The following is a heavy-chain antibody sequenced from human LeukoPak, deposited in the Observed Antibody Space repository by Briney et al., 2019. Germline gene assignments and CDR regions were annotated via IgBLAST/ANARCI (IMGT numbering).Heavy chain of an antibody. D-gene: IGHD2-2*01. J-gene: IGHJ4*02. Sequence: PGGSLRLSCAASGFTFSSYGMHWVRQAPGKGLEWVAVIWYDGSNKYYADSVKGRFTISRDNSKNTLYLQMNSLRAEDTAVYYCARDSCSSTSCYPHWGQGTLVTVSS. CDR3: ARDSCSSTSCYPH. CDR2: IWYDGSNK. CDR1: GFTFSSYG. V-gene: IGHV3-33*01.